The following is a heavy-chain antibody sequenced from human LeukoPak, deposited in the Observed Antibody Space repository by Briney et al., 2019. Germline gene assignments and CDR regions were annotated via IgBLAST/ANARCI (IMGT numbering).Heavy chain of an antibody. CDR2: INPNSGGT. D-gene: IGHD5-18*01. CDR3: ARDRSRGYSYGRPDY. V-gene: IGHV1-2*02. Sequence: GASVKVSCKASGYTFTGYYMHWVRQAPGQGLEWMGWINPNSGGTNYAQKFQGRVTMTRDTSISTAYMELSRLRSDDTAVYYCARDRSRGYSYGRPDYWGQGNLVTVSS. CDR1: GYTFTGYY. J-gene: IGHJ4*02.